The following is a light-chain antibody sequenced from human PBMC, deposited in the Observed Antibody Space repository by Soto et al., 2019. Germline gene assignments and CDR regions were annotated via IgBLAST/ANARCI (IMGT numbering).Light chain of an antibody. V-gene: IGKV1-5*01. CDR2: DAS. CDR1: QNISVW. Sequence: DIRMTQSPSTLSASVGDGVTITCRASQNISVWLAWYQQRPGKAPKFLMYDASSLETGVPSRFSGSGSGTEFTLTIRSLQPDDSATYYCQQYDSSSPTFGQGTKLEIK. J-gene: IGKJ2*01. CDR3: QQYDSSSPT.